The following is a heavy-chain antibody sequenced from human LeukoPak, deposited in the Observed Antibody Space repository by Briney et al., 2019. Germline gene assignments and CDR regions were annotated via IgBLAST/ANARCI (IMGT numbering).Heavy chain of an antibody. CDR1: GYTFTGYG. Sequence: AASVKVSCKASGYTFTGYGISWVRQAPGQGLEWMGWSSDYNGHKNYAQRLQGRVTMTTDTSTNIAYIELRSLIPDDTAVYYCARDRYGTGSYDYWGQGALVAVSS. D-gene: IGHD3-10*01. V-gene: IGHV1-18*04. CDR3: ARDRYGTGSYDY. J-gene: IGHJ4*02. CDR2: SSDYNGHK.